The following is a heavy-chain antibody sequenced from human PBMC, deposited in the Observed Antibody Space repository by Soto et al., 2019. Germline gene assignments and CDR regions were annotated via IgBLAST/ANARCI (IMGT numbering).Heavy chain of an antibody. CDR3: AKTPGVITVITSFDH. CDR1: GFTPTTTP. V-gene: IGHV3-23*01. Sequence: PGGSLRLSCAGSGFTPTTTPLSWVRQPPGKGLEWVSAISGSGASTYDADSVKGRFTISRDNSNNTLYLQMNSLRAEDTAVYYCAKTPGVITVITSFDHWGQGTPVTVSS. CDR2: ISGSGAST. J-gene: IGHJ4*02. D-gene: IGHD3-16*01.